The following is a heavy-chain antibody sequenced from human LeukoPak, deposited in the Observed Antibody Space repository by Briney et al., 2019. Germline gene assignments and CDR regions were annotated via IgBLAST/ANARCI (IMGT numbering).Heavy chain of an antibody. CDR2: ISGSGSTT. D-gene: IGHD3-16*01. J-gene: IGHJ4*01. V-gene: IGHV3-23*01. Sequence: GGSLRLSCADSRFTFTSYAMKWVRQAPGKGLEWVSPISGSGSTTYNADSVKGRFTISRDNSKNTLYLQMNNLRAEDTAVYYCAKGDLGFGRFYFDYWGHGNLVTVSP. CDR1: RFTFTSYA. CDR3: AKGDLGFGRFYFDY.